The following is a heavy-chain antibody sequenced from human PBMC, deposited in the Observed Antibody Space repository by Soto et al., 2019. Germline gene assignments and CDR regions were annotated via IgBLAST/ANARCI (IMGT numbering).Heavy chain of an antibody. CDR2: ISGSGGST. V-gene: IGHV3-23*01. J-gene: IGHJ6*03. D-gene: IGHD3-10*01. CDR3: AKEVMDYYGSGSYGRYYYYYMDV. Sequence: GGSLRLSCAASGFTFSSYAMSWVRQAPGKGLEWVSAISGSGGSTYYADSVKGRFTISRENSKNTLYLQMNSLRAEDTAVYYCAKEVMDYYGSGSYGRYYYYYMDVWGKGTTVTVSS. CDR1: GFTFSSYA.